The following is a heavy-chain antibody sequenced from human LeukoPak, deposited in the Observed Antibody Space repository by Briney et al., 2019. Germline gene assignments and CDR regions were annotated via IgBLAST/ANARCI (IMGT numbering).Heavy chain of an antibody. V-gene: IGHV3-21*04. D-gene: IGHD3-16*01. CDR3: ARSSTGSAYTYSDY. CDR1: GFIFSSYT. CDR2: ISSTSSHI. Sequence: GGSLRLSCAASGFIFSSYTMHWVRQAPGKGLEWVSLISSTSSHINYADSVKGRFTISRDNTKNSLYLQMSSLRAEDTAIYYCARSSTGSAYTYSDYWGQGTLVTVSS. J-gene: IGHJ4*02.